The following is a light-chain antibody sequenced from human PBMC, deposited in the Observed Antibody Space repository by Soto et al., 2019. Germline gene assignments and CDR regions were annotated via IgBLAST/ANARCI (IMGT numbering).Light chain of an antibody. Sequence: QSVLTQPPSVSGAPGQRVTISCTGSSSNIGAGYDVHWYQQLPGTAPKLLIYGNSNRPSGVPDRFSGSKSGTSASLAIIGLQAEDEADYYCQSYDSGLSGSKFGGGTKLTVL. V-gene: IGLV1-40*01. J-gene: IGLJ2*01. CDR1: SSNIGAGYD. CDR3: QSYDSGLSGSK. CDR2: GNS.